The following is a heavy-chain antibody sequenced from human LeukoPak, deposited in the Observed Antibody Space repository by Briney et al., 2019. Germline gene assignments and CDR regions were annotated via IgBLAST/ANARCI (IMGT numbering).Heavy chain of an antibody. Sequence: GGSLRLSCTASGFTFGDYAMSWVRQAPGKGLEWVGFIRSKAYGGTTEYAASVKGRFTISRDDSKSIAYLQMNSLKTEDTAVYYCTRGYGDYAVDYWDQGTLVTVSS. J-gene: IGHJ4*02. CDR3: TRGYGDYAVDY. CDR1: GFTFGDYA. CDR2: IRSKAYGGTT. D-gene: IGHD4-17*01. V-gene: IGHV3-49*04.